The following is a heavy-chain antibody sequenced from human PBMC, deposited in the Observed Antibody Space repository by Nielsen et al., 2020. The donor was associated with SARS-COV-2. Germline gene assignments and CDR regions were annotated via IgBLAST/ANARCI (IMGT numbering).Heavy chain of an antibody. CDR3: ARDNRYYYDSSGYYNFDY. D-gene: IGHD3-22*01. J-gene: IGHJ4*02. V-gene: IGHV1-46*01. Sequence: WVRQAPGQGLEWMGIINPSGGSTSYAQKFQGRVTMTRDTSTSTVYMELSSLRSEDTAVYYCARDNRYYYDSSGYYNFDYWGQGTLVTVSS. CDR2: INPSGGST.